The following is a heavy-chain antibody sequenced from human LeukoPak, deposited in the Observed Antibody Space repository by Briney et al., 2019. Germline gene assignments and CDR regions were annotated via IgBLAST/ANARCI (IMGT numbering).Heavy chain of an antibody. Sequence: ASVKVSCKASGFTVTGYYMHWVRQAPGQGLEWTGWINPNSGATNYAQKFQGRVTMTRDTSISTVYMELSRLRSDDTAVYYCTRGGPEGSGYSYGSHDYWGQGTLVTVSS. D-gene: IGHD5-18*01. J-gene: IGHJ4*02. CDR2: INPNSGAT. V-gene: IGHV1-2*02. CDR3: TRGGPEGSGYSYGSHDY. CDR1: GFTVTGYY.